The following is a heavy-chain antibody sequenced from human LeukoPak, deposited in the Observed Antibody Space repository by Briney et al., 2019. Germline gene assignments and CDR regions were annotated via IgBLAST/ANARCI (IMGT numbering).Heavy chain of an antibody. CDR1: GGSFSGYY. CDR2: INHSGST. J-gene: IGHJ4*02. V-gene: IGHV4-34*01. Sequence: SETLSLTCAVYGGSFSGYYWSWIRQPPGKGLEWIGEINHSGSTNYNPSLKSRVTISVDTSKNQFSLKLSSVTAADTAVYYCARRNGGFGYWGQGALVTVSS. CDR3: ARRNGGFGY. D-gene: IGHD1-1*01.